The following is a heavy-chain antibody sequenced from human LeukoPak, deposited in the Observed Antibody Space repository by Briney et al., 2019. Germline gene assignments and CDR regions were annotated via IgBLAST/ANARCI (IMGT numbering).Heavy chain of an antibody. CDR1: GGSISSGGYY. Sequence: SQTLSLTCTVSGGSISSGGYYWSWIRQPPGKGLEWIGYIYHSGSTYYNPSLKSRVTISVDTSKNQFSLNLRSVTAADTAVYYCARDICGYNYGCFDSWGQGTLVTVSS. D-gene: IGHD5-18*01. V-gene: IGHV4-30-2*01. J-gene: IGHJ4*02. CDR2: IYHSGST. CDR3: ARDICGYNYGCFDS.